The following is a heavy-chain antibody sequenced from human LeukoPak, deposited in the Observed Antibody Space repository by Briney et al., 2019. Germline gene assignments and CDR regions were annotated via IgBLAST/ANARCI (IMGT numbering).Heavy chain of an antibody. J-gene: IGHJ5*02. CDR2: ISSSGSSI. CDR1: GFIFSDYY. V-gene: IGHV3-11*01. CDR3: AKSSGELFSWFDP. Sequence: GGSLRLSCAASGFIFSDYYMSWIRQAPGKGLEWVSYISSSGSSIYYADSVKGRFTISRDNSKNTLYLQMNSLRAEDTAVYYCAKSSGELFSWFDPWGQGTLVTVSS. D-gene: IGHD3-10*01.